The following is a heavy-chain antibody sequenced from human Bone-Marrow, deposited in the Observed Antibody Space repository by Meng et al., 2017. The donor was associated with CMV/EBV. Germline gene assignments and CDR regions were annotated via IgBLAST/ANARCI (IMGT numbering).Heavy chain of an antibody. CDR1: GYTFSSYG. D-gene: IGHD2-2*01. CDR3: ARGGNYCSSTSCYGSPTTDAFDI. J-gene: IGHJ3*02. CDR2: ISTYNGNT. Sequence: ASVKVSCKASGYTFSSYGVTWVRQAPGQGLEWMGWISTYNGNTNYAQKFQGRVTITTDESTSTAYMELSSLRSEDTAVYYCARGGNYCSSTSCYGSPTTDAFDIWGQGTRVTVSS. V-gene: IGHV1-18*01.